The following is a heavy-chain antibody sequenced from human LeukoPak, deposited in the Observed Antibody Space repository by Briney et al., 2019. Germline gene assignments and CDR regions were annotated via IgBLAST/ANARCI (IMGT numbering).Heavy chain of an antibody. D-gene: IGHD6-13*01. CDR2: TYYRSKWYN. Sequence: SQTLSLTCALSGDSVSSNSAAWNWIRQSPSRGLEWLGRTYYRSKWYNDYAVSVKSRITINPDTSKNQFSLQLNSVTPEDTAVYYCARDVAAAADYYYYYMDVWGKGTTVTVSS. CDR3: ARDVAAAADYYYYYMDV. J-gene: IGHJ6*03. CDR1: GDSVSSNSAA. V-gene: IGHV6-1*01.